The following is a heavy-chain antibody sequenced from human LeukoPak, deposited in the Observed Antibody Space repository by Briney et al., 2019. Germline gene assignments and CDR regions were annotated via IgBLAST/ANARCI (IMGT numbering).Heavy chain of an antibody. J-gene: IGHJ4*02. CDR2: INPNSGGT. D-gene: IGHD1-1*01. CDR1: GYTFTGYY. CDR3: ARDLYNWNDPPPLPFDY. V-gene: IGHV1-2*02. Sequence: ASVKVSCKASGYTFTGYYMHWVRQAPGQGLEWMGWINPNSGGTNYAQKFQGRVTMTRDTSISTAYMELRGLRSDDTAVYYCARDLYNWNDPPPLPFDYWGQGTLVTVSS.